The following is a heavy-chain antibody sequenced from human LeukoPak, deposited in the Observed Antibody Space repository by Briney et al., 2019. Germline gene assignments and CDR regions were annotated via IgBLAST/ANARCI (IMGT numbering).Heavy chain of an antibody. D-gene: IGHD4-23*01. CDR1: GGSFSGYY. CDR3: ARDGYGGNDGGY. CDR2: INHSGST. V-gene: IGHV4-34*01. Sequence: SETLSLTCAVCGGSFSGYYWSWIRQPPGKGLEWIGEINHSGSTNYNPSLKSRVTISVDTSKNQFSLKLSSVTAADTAVYYCARDGYGGNDGGYWGQGTLVTVSS. J-gene: IGHJ4*02.